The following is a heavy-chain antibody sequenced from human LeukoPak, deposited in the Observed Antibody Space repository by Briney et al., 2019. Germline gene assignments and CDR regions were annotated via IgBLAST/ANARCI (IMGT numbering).Heavy chain of an antibody. CDR3: ARGRSHAFDI. CDR1: GFTFSSYA. J-gene: IGHJ3*02. Sequence: GGSLRLSCAASGFTFSSYAMHWVRQAPGKGLEWVAVISYDGSNKYYADSVKGRFTISRDNSKNTLYLQMNSLRAEDTAVYYCARGRSHAFDIWGQGTMVTVSS. CDR2: ISYDGSNK. V-gene: IGHV3-30-3*01.